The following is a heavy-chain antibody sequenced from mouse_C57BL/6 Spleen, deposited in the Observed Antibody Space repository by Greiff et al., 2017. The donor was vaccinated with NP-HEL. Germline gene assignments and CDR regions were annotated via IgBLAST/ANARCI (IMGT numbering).Heavy chain of an antibody. J-gene: IGHJ4*01. V-gene: IGHV2-2*01. Sequence: VMLVESGPGLVQPSQSLSITCTVSGFSLTSYGVHWVRQSPGKGLEWLGVIWSGGSTDYNAAFISRLSISKDNSKSQVFFKMNSLQADDTAIYYCARNPAKDYDYAMDYWGQGTSVTVSS. D-gene: IGHD2-4*01. CDR1: GFSLTSYG. CDR3: ARNPAKDYDYAMDY. CDR2: IWSGGST.